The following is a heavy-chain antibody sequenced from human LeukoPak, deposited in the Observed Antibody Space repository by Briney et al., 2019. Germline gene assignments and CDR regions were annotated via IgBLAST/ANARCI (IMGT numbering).Heavy chain of an antibody. CDR1: GGSISSGGYY. V-gene: IGHV4-31*03. CDR3: ARDPIVVVPAANYFDY. D-gene: IGHD2-2*01. Sequence: SETLSLTCTVSGGSISSGGYYWSWIRQHPGKGLEWIGYIYYSGSTYYNPSLKSRVTISVDTSKNQFSLKLSSVTAADTAVYYCARDPIVVVPAANYFDYWGQGTLVTVSS. CDR2: IYYSGST. J-gene: IGHJ4*02.